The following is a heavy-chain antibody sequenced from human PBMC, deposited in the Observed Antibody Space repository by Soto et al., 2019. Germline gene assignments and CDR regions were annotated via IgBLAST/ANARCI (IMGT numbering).Heavy chain of an antibody. CDR1: GYSFTNYW. CDR3: ASLPWGGTYYVEY. J-gene: IGHJ4*02. Sequence: GHSLKISCKGSGYSFTNYWIACVRQMPGKGLEWMGIIYAGYSDTRYSASFQGQVTISADKSISTAYLQWSSLKATDTAMYYCASLPWGGTYYVEYWGQGSVVTVSS. V-gene: IGHV5-51*01. CDR2: IYAGYSDT. D-gene: IGHD2-21*01.